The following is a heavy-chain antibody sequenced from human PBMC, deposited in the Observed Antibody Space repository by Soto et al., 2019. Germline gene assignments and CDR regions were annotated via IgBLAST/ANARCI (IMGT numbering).Heavy chain of an antibody. V-gene: IGHV3-21*01. D-gene: IGHD2-2*01. CDR3: ARDKRYCSSTSCRYYYYGMDV. CDR1: GFNFSFYA. Sequence: NPGGSLRLSCASSGFNFSFYAMHWVRHTPGKGLEWVSSISSSSSYIYYADSVKGRFTISRDNAKNSLYLQMNSLRAEDTAVYYCARDKRYCSSTSCRYYYYGMDVWGQGTTVTVSS. J-gene: IGHJ6*02. CDR2: ISSSSSYI.